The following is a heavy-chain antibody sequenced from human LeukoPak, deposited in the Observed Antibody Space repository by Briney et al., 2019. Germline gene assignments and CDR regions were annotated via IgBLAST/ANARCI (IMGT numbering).Heavy chain of an antibody. D-gene: IGHD5-12*01. V-gene: IGHV3-9*01. CDR2: INWNSDSI. J-gene: IGHJ4*02. CDR3: AINGGGDSGYGNFDY. CDR1: GFTFDDYA. Sequence: GGSLRLSYAVSGFTFDDYAMHWVRQVPGKGLEWVSGINWNSDSIGYADSVKGRFTTSRDNAKNSLYLQMNSLRAEDTAFYYCAINGGGDSGYGNFDYWGQGTLVTVSS.